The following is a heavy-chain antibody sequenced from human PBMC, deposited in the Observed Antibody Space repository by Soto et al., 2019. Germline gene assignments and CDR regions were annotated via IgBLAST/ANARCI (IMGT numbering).Heavy chain of an antibody. V-gene: IGHV3-33*01. D-gene: IGHD3-22*01. CDR1: GFTFSSYG. CDR3: AREGGGITMIVPGRDYYYYYGMDV. J-gene: IGHJ6*02. CDR2: IWYDGSNK. Sequence: QVQLVESGGGVVQPGRSLRLSCAASGFTFSSYGMHWVRQAPGKGLEWVAVIWYDGSNKYYADSVKGRFTISRDNSKNTLYRQMNSLRAEDTAVYYCAREGGGITMIVPGRDYYYYYGMDVWGQGTTVTVSS.